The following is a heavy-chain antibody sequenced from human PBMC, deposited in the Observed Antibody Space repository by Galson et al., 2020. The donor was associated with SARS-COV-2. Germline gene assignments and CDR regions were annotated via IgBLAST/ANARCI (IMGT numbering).Heavy chain of an antibody. J-gene: IGHJ6*02. CDR1: GFTFSSYA. CDR3: ARGLKEGYFGWLFQSDVAPGELRGMDV. V-gene: IGHV3-30-3*01. D-gene: IGHD3-9*01. CDR2: ISYDGSNK. Sequence: GGSLSLSCAASGFTFSSYAMHWVRQAPGKGLEWVAVISYDGSNKYYADSVKGRFTISRDNSKNTLYLQMNSLRAEDTTVYYCARGLKEGYFGWLFQSDVAPGELRGMDVWGQGTTVTVSS.